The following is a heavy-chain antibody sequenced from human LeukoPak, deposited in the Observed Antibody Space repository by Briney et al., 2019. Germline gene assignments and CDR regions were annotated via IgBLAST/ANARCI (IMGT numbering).Heavy chain of an antibody. V-gene: IGHV4-59*01. CDR2: IYYSGST. Sequence: PSETLSLTCTVSGGSISSYYWSWIRQPPGKGLEWIGYIYYSGSTNYNPSLKSRVTISVDTSKNQFSLKLSSVTAADTAFYYCARSGYDSNYFDYWGQGTLVTVCS. D-gene: IGHD5-12*01. CDR1: GGSISSYY. J-gene: IGHJ4*02. CDR3: ARSGYDSNYFDY.